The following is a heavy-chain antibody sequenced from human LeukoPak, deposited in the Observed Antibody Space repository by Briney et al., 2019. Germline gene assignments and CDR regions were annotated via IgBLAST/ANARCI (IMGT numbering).Heavy chain of an antibody. CDR2: IYPGDSDA. V-gene: IGHV5-51*01. D-gene: IGHD1-26*01. CDR1: GYSFTKHW. Sequence: GESLKISCKGSGYSFTKHWIAWVRQMPGKGLEWMGIIYPGDSDARYSPSFQGQVTISADKSISTAYLQWSSLKASDTAMYYCARRRDLYSGSYYPFDYWGQGTLVTVSS. CDR3: ARRRDLYSGSYYPFDY. J-gene: IGHJ4*02.